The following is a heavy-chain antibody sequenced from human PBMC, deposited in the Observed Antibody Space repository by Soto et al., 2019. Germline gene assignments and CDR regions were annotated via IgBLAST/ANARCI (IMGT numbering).Heavy chain of an antibody. CDR1: VGSFSGYY. CDR3: AITTTQY. J-gene: IGHJ4*02. D-gene: IGHD3-22*01. CDR2: INHSGST. V-gene: IGHV4-34*01. Sequence: SETLSLTCAVYVGSFSGYYWSWIRQPPGKGLEWIGEINHSGSTNYNPSLKSRVTISIDTSKNQFSLKLSSVTAADTAVYYCAITTTQYWGQGTLVTVSS.